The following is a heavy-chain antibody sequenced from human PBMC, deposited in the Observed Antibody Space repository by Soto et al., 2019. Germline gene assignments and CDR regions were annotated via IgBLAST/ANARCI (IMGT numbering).Heavy chain of an antibody. D-gene: IGHD6-6*01. CDR2: INPSGGST. J-gene: IGHJ6*02. CDR1: GYTFTSYY. V-gene: IGHV1-46*01. Sequence: ASVKVSCKASGYTFTSYYMHWVRQAPGQGLEWMGIINPSGGSTSYAQKFQGRVTMTRDTSTSTVYMELSSLRSEDTAVYYCARLSYSSSSTSYYYYGMDVWGQGTTVTVSS. CDR3: ARLSYSSSSTSYYYYGMDV.